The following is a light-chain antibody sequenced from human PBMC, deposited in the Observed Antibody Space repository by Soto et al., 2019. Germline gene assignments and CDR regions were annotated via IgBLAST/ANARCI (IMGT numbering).Light chain of an antibody. V-gene: IGLV2-8*01. CDR1: SSDVGAYNY. J-gene: IGLJ3*02. CDR2: EVT. CDR3: SSFASSNSWV. Sequence: QSALTQPPSASGSPGQSVTISCTGTSSDVGAYNYVSWYQQHAGKAPKLVIYEVTKRPSGVPDCFSGSKSANTASLTVSGLQAEDEADYYCSSFASSNSWVFGGGTKETVL.